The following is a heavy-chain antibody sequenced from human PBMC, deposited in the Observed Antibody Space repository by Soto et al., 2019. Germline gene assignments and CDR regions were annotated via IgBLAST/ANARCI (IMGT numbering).Heavy chain of an antibody. CDR3: ASAVVAGTNY. CDR1: GFTFSAYL. V-gene: IGHV3-7*01. Sequence: GGSLRLSCAASGFTFSAYLMYWVRQAPGKGLEWVANIRQDGSEKFYVDSVKGRFTISRDNAKNSLYLQMNSLRAEDTAVYYCASAVVAGTNYWGQGTLVTVSS. D-gene: IGHD6-19*01. CDR2: IRQDGSEK. J-gene: IGHJ4*02.